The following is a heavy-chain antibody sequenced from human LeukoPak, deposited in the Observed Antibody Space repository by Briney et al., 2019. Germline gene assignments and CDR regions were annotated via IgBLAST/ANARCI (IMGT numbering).Heavy chain of an antibody. Sequence: GRSLRLSCVASGFTFDDYAMHWVRQAPGKGLEWVSGISWNSVFIGYADSVEGRFTISRDNAKNSLYLQMNDLRAEDTAVYYCARDGYDSSGYYWPLDPWGQGTLVTVSS. CDR2: ISWNSVFI. J-gene: IGHJ5*02. CDR1: GFTFDDYA. CDR3: ARDGYDSSGYYWPLDP. V-gene: IGHV3-9*01. D-gene: IGHD3-22*01.